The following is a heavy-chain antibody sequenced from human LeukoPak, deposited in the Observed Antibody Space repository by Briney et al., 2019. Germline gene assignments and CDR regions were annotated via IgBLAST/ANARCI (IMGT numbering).Heavy chain of an antibody. D-gene: IGHD2-2*01. J-gene: IGHJ4*02. CDR2: INTNTGNP. V-gene: IGHV7-4-1*02. CDR3: AKQGPGSCGSTSCYGFDY. Sequence: GASVKVSCKASGYTFTRYAMNWVRQAPGQGLEWMGWINTNTGNPTYAQGFTGRFVFSLDTSVSTAYLQISSLKAEDTAVYYCAKQGPGSCGSTSCYGFDYWGQGTLVTVSS. CDR1: GYTFTRYA.